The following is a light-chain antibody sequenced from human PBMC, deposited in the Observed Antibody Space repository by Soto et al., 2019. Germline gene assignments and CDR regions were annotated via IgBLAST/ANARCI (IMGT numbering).Light chain of an antibody. J-gene: IGLJ2*01. CDR1: SSDVGSYNL. CDR3: RSNAGSSIFV. CDR2: EVN. V-gene: IGLV2-23*02. Sequence: QSVLTQPASVSGSPGQSITISCTGTSSDVGSYNLVSWYQQLPGKAPKLIIFEVNERPSGISNRFSGSKSGNTASLTISELQGEDEAHYYSRSNAGSSIFVFGGGTKLTVL.